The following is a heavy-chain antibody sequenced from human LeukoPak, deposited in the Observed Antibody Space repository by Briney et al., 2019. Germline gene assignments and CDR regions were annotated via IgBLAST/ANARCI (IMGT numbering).Heavy chain of an antibody. CDR2: ISSSSSYI. V-gene: IGHV3-21*01. CDR1: GFTFSSYS. J-gene: IGHJ4*02. D-gene: IGHD6-6*01. CDR3: ASKGSSIAARPVY. Sequence: GGSLRLSCAASGFTFSSYSMNWVRQAPGKGLEWVSSISSSSSYIYYADSVKGRFTISRDNAKYSLYLQMNSLRAEDTAVYYCASKGSSIAARPVYWGQGTLVTVSS.